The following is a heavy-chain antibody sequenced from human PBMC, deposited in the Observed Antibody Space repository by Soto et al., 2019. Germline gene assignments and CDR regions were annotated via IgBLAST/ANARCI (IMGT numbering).Heavy chain of an antibody. D-gene: IGHD1-26*01. CDR1: GYTFTSSG. CDR2: ISTYNGNT. V-gene: IGHV1-18*01. Sequence: QVQLVQSGAEVKKPGASVTFSCEASGYTFTSSGFTWVRQAPGQGLEWMGWISTYNGNTNYAQKLQGRVTMPTDTSTSTAYRELGSLRSDDTAVCSCARCCKWSDASEYWGQGTLVSDSS. CDR3: ARCCKWSDASEY. J-gene: IGHJ4*02.